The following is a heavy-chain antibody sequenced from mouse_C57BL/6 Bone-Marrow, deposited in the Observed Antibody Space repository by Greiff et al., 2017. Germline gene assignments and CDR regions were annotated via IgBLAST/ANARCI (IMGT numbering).Heavy chain of an antibody. CDR1: GYTFTDYY. CDR2: IYPGSGNT. Sequence: QVQLKESGAELVRPGASVKLSCKASGYTFTDYYINWVKQRPGQGLEWIARIYPGSGNTYYNEKFNGKATLTAEKSSSTAYMQLSSLTSEDSAVYFCAIYYYGSSYDWGQGTTLTVSS. V-gene: IGHV1-76*01. D-gene: IGHD1-1*01. CDR3: AIYYYGSSYD. J-gene: IGHJ2*01.